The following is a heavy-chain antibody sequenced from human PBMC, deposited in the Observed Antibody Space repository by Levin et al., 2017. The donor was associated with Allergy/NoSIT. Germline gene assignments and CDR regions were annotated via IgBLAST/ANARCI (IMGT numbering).Heavy chain of an antibody. CDR2: ITSGGST. CDR3: AKVKKVFTMTTGTFDY. CDR1: GSTFSSYA. D-gene: IGHD4-17*01. J-gene: IGHJ4*02. Sequence: GGSLRLSCAASGSTFSSYAMSWVRQAPGKVLEWVSAITSGGSTYYADSLKGRFTIARDNSKNTLYLQMNSVRAEDTAAYYCAKVKKVFTMTTGTFDYWGQGTLVTVSS. V-gene: IGHV3-23*01.